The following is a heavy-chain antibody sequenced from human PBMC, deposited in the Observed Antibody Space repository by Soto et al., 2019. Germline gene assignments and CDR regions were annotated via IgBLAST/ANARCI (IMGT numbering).Heavy chain of an antibody. J-gene: IGHJ4*02. CDR2: INPDGSGE. CDR3: ARENWFFDY. D-gene: IGHD3-10*01. V-gene: IGHV3-7*01. Sequence: GGSLRLSCAASGFSFEIYWMGWVRQAPGKGLEWVADINPDGSGEYYLDSVKGRFTISRDNAKNSVYLQMNSLVGDDTAVYYCARENWFFDYWGQGTPVTVSS. CDR1: GFSFEIYW.